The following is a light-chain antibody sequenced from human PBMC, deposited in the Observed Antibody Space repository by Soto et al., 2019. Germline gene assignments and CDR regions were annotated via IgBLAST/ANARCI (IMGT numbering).Light chain of an antibody. CDR3: ATWDDTLRSWV. Sequence: QSVLTQPPSASGTPGQRVTISCSGSNSNIGTNAVNWYHQIPGTAPKLLIYNNNQRPSGVPDRFSGSKSGTSASLTISGLHSDDEADYPCATWDDTLRSWVFGGGTQLTVL. CDR2: NNN. CDR1: NSNIGTNA. J-gene: IGLJ3*02. V-gene: IGLV1-44*01.